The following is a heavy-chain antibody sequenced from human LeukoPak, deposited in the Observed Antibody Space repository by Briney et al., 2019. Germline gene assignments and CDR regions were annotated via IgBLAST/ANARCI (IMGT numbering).Heavy chain of an antibody. J-gene: IGHJ4*02. CDR1: GGSISSGSHY. CDR2: IYYSGST. Sequence: SETLSLTCTASGGSISSGSHYWSWIRQPPGKGLEWIGYIYYSGSTNYNPSLKSRVTISVDTSKNQFSLKLSSVTAADTAVYYCARGGGKIRGPDYWGQGTLVTVSS. D-gene: IGHD3-16*01. V-gene: IGHV4-61*01. CDR3: ARGGGKIRGPDY.